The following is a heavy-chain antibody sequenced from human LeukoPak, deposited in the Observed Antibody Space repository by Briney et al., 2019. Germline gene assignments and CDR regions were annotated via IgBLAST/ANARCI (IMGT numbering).Heavy chain of an antibody. CDR2: IIPIFGTA. J-gene: IGHJ4*02. D-gene: IGHD3-22*01. V-gene: IGHV1-69*05. Sequence: GASVKVSCKASGGTFSSYAISWVRQAPGQGLEWMGGIIPIFGTANYAQKFQGRVTITTDEPTSTAYMELSSLRSEDTAVYYCARAHDSSGYSFDYWGQGTLVTVSS. CDR1: GGTFSSYA. CDR3: ARAHDSSGYSFDY.